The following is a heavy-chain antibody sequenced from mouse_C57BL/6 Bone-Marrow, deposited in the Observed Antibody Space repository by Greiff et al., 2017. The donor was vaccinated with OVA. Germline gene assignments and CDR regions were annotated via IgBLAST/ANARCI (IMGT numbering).Heavy chain of an antibody. J-gene: IGHJ4*01. CDR3: ARITTVVEGDYAMDY. V-gene: IGHV5-12*01. CDR2: ISNGGGST. D-gene: IGHD1-1*01. Sequence: VQLKESGGGFVQPGGSLKLSCAASGFTFSDYYLYWVRQTPEKRLEWVAYISNGGGSTYYPDTVKGRFTISRDNAKNTLYLQMSRLKSEDTAMYYCARITTVVEGDYAMDYWGQGTSVTVSS. CDR1: GFTFSDYY.